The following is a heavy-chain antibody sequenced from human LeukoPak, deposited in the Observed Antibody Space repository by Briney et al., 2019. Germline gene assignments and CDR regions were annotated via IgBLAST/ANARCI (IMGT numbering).Heavy chain of an antibody. J-gene: IGHJ5*02. V-gene: IGHV3-7*03. CDR1: GLTVSNHW. CDR3: ASLDTAKQPLANH. CDR2: IREERGQE. D-gene: IGHD5-18*01. Sequence: GGSLRLSCVASGLTVSNHWMSWVRQAPGRGLEWVANIREERGQEYYVDSVKGRFTISKNSAKNSLYLQMNTLRVEDTAMYYCASLDTAKQPLANHWGQGTLVTVSS.